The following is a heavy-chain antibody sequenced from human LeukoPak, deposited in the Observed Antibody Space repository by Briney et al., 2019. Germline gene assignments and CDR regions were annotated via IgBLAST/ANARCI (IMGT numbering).Heavy chain of an antibody. CDR1: GGSISGYY. J-gene: IGHJ3*02. CDR2: IYYSGST. Sequence: SETLSLTCTVSGGSISGYYWSWIRQPPGKGLEWIGYIYYSGSTNYNPSLKSRITISLDTSKNQFSLKLSSVTAADTAVYYCATPLGRIAAAGWPDAFDIWGQGTMVTVSS. D-gene: IGHD6-13*01. CDR3: ATPLGRIAAAGWPDAFDI. V-gene: IGHV4-59*08.